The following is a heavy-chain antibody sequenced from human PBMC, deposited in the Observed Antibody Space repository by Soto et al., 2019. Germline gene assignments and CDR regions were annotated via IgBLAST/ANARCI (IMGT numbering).Heavy chain of an antibody. J-gene: IGHJ4*01. CDR2: ITPTSNIA. CDR3: ARGYYSGSNPYTLDY. V-gene: IGHV1-69*12. Sequence: QLQLVQSGAEVREPGSSVKVSCKASGGTFSSYTVIWVRQAPGQGLEWMGGITPTSNIAKYAEKFQSRVTMPADESTSPVNMHLSSLRSQDTAVYFCARGYYSGSNPYTLDYWGHGTLVAVSS. D-gene: IGHD1-26*01. CDR1: GGTFSSYT.